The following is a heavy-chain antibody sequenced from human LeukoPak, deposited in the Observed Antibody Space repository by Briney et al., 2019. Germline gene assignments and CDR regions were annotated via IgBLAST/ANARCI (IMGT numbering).Heavy chain of an antibody. J-gene: IGHJ4*02. Sequence: PSETLSLTCNVSGGSISSYYWSWIRQPPGKGLDWIGYIYYSRSTNYNPSLKSRVTISVDTSKNQFPLKLSSVTAADTAVYYCTSGSGSYADSWGPGTLVTVSS. D-gene: IGHD3-10*01. CDR3: TSGSGSYADS. CDR1: GGSISSYY. CDR2: IYYSRST. V-gene: IGHV4-59*01.